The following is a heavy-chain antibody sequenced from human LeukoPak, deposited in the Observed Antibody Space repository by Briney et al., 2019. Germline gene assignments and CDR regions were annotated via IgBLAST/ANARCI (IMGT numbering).Heavy chain of an antibody. Sequence: GASLRLSCAASGFTFSSYGMHWVRQAPGKGLEWVAVISYDGSNKYYADSVKGRFTISRDNSKNTLYLQMNSLRAEDTAVYYCAKSGEYSGYDSEYYFDYWGQGTLVTVSS. CDR1: GFTFSSYG. D-gene: IGHD5-12*01. CDR3: AKSGEYSGYDSEYYFDY. V-gene: IGHV3-30*18. CDR2: ISYDGSNK. J-gene: IGHJ4*02.